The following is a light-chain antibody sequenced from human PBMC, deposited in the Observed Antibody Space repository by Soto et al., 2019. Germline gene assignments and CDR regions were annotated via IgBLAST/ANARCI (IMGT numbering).Light chain of an antibody. CDR2: DVT. CDR3: SSYTDRKNLV. CDR1: SSDIGGYNS. Sequence: QSVLTQSPSASGSPGQSVTISCTGTSSDIGGYNSVSWYQQHPGKAPKVMIYDVTKRPSGVPDRFSGSKSGNTASLTVSALQAEDEADYYGSSYTDRKNLVFGTGTNVTV. J-gene: IGLJ1*01. V-gene: IGLV2-8*01.